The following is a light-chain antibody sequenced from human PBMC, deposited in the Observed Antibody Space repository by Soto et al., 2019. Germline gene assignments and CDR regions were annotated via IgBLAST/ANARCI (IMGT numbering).Light chain of an antibody. J-gene: IGLJ3*02. CDR2: EVS. V-gene: IGLV2-14*01. CDR3: SSYTSSSTPLV. CDR1: SSDVGGYNY. Sequence: QSVLTQPASVSGSPGQSITISCTGTSSDVGGYNYVSWYQQHPGKAPKLMIYEVSNRPSGVSNRFSGYKSGNTASLTISGLQAEDEADYYCSSYTSSSTPLVFGGGTKLTVL.